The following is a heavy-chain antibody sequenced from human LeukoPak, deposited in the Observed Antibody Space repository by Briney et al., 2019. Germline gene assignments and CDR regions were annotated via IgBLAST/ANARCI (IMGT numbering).Heavy chain of an antibody. CDR1: GDSISRSTYY. D-gene: IGHD1-26*01. CDR2: VYYGRSP. J-gene: IGHJ5*02. V-gene: IGHV4-39*07. CDR3: ARAQVPPDGNPGGRWFDP. Sequence: PSETLSLTCTVSGDSISRSTYYWAWIRQPPGKGLEWIGSVYYGRSPYFNPSLKSRVTISVDTSKNQFSLKLSSVTAADTAVYYCARAQVPPDGNPGGRWFDPWGQGTLVTVSS.